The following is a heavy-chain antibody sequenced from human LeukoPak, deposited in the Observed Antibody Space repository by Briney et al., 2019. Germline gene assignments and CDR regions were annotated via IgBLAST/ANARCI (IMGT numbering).Heavy chain of an antibody. CDR2: IKQDGSEK. V-gene: IGHV3-7*01. J-gene: IGHJ5*02. CDR1: GFTFSSYW. CDR3: AKDLAQSSGYPNWFDP. Sequence: GGSLRLSCAASGFTFSSYWMSWVRQAPGKGLEWVANIKQDGSEKYYVDSVKGRFTISRDNAKNSLYLQMNSLRAEDTAVYYCAKDLAQSSGYPNWFDPWGQGTLVTVSS. D-gene: IGHD3-22*01.